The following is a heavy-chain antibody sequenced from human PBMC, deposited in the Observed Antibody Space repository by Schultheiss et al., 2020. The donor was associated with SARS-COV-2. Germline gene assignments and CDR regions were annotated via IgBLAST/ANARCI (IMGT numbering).Heavy chain of an antibody. Sequence: GESLKISCSASGFTFSNNFMHWVRQAPGKGLEYVSAINANGDTTYYADSVKGRFTISRDNSKNTMYLQMSSLGVEDTAVYYSAQFCSSFGVHYWGQGTLVTVSS. CDR2: INANGDTT. V-gene: IGHV3-64D*06. D-gene: IGHD2-2*01. CDR1: GFTFSNNF. CDR3: AQFCSSFGVHY. J-gene: IGHJ4*02.